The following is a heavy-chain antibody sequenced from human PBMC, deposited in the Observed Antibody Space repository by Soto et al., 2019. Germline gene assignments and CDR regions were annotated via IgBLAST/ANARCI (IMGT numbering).Heavy chain of an antibody. CDR3: ARAQEYYYGMDV. J-gene: IGHJ6*02. D-gene: IGHD6-6*01. V-gene: IGHV3-33*01. CDR1: GFTFSSYG. CDR2: IWYDGSNK. Sequence: QVQLVESGGGVVQPGRSLRLSCAASGFTFSSYGMHWVRQAPGKGLEWVAVIWYDGSNKYYADSVKGRFTISRDNSKNTLYLQMNSLRGEDTAVYYCARAQEYYYGMDVWGQGTTVTVSS.